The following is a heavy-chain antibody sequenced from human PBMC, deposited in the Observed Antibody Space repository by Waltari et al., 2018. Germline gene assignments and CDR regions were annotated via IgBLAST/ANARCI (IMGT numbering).Heavy chain of an antibody. CDR3: ATQGYYYGSGSSD. V-gene: IGHV3-11*04. D-gene: IGHD3-10*01. CDR1: GFTFSDYY. J-gene: IGHJ4*02. CDR2: ISSSGCSR. Sequence: QVQLVESGGGLVKPGGSLRLSCAASGFTFSDYYMSWIRQAPGKGRGWVSYISSSGCSRYYADLVKGRFTIARNNAKNSLYLQMNSLRAEDTAVYYCATQGYYYGSGSSDWGQGTLVTVSS.